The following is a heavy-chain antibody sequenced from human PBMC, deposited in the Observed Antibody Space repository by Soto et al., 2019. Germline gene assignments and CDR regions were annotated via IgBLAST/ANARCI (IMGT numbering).Heavy chain of an antibody. Sequence: GGSLRLSCAASGFTFSSYAMSWVRQAPGKGLEWVSAISGSGGSTYYADSVKGRFTISRDNSKNTLYLQMNSLRAEDTAVYYCAKDYCTNGVCTPGIAAAGTIVWGQGTLVTVSS. CDR3: AKDYCTNGVCTPGIAAAGTIV. J-gene: IGHJ4*02. CDR2: ISGSGGST. V-gene: IGHV3-23*01. CDR1: GFTFSSYA. D-gene: IGHD2-8*01.